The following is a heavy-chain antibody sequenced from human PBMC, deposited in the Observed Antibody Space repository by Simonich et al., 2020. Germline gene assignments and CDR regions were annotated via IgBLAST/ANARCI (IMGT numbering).Heavy chain of an antibody. CDR3: AREQARGGAFDI. D-gene: IGHD3-16*01. CDR1: GFTFSSYS. V-gene: IGHV3-21*01. J-gene: IGHJ3*02. CDR2: ISSSSSYI. Sequence: EVQLVESGGGLVKPGGSLRLSCAASGFTFSSYSMNWVRQAPGKELEWVSSISSSSSYIYYADSVKGRFTISRDNAKNSLYLQMNSLRAEDTAVYYCAREQARGGAFDIWGQGTMVTVSS.